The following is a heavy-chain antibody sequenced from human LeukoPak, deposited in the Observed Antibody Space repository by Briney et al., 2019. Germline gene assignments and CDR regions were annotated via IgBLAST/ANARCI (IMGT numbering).Heavy chain of an antibody. V-gene: IGHV5-10-1*01. CDR2: IDPSDSYT. CDR1: GYSFTSYW. Sequence: GESLRISCKGSGYSFTSYWISWVRQMPGKGLEWMGRIDPSDSYTNYSPSFQGHVTISADKSISTAYLQWSSLKASDTAMYYCARHEAGYFDWLSSPYCFDYWGQGTLVTVSS. CDR3: ARHEAGYFDWLSSPYCFDY. D-gene: IGHD3-9*01. J-gene: IGHJ4*02.